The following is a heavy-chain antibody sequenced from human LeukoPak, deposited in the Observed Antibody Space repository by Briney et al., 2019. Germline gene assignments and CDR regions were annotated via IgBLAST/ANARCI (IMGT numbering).Heavy chain of an antibody. V-gene: IGHV3-30*18. D-gene: IGHD3-16*01. Sequence: PGGSLRLSCAASGFTFSTYGMHWVRQAPGKGLEWVAAISYDGSDKYYTDSVKGRFTISRDNSKNTLYLEMNSLRAEDTAVYYCAKDLRGIPTLDYWGQGTLVTVSS. CDR1: GFTFSTYG. CDR2: ISYDGSDK. CDR3: AKDLRGIPTLDY. J-gene: IGHJ4*02.